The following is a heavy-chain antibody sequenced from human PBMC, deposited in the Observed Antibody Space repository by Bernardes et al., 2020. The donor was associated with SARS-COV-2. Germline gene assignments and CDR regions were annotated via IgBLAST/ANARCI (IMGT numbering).Heavy chain of an antibody. D-gene: IGHD1-1*01. CDR2: VSADGSNT. CDR1: GFTFASYS. Sequence: GSLRLSCAASGFTFASYSMHWVRQVPGKGLVWVSGVSADGSNTEYADSVKGRFTISRDDAENRLYLQMNSLRLEDTAVYYCARLVGTATTVDYWGRGTLVTVSS. J-gene: IGHJ4*01. V-gene: IGHV3-74*03. CDR3: ARLVGTATTVDY.